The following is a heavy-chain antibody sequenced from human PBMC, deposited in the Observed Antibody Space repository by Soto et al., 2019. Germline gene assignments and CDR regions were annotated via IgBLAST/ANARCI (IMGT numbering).Heavy chain of an antibody. V-gene: IGHV3-9*01. CDR2: ITWNSGTI. J-gene: IGHJ6*02. CDR1: GFTFDEYA. Sequence: EVQLVESGGGLVEPGRSLRLSCAASGFTFDEYAMHWVRQVPGKGLEWVSGITWNSGTIGYVDSVKGRFTISRDNAKKSLYLQMNSLRAEDTALYYCAKDRRDLVSSFYGMDVWGQGTTVTVSS. CDR3: AKDRRDLVSSFYGMDV.